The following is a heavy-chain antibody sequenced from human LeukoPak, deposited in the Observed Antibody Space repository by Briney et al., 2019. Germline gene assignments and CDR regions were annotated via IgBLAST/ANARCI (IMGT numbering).Heavy chain of an antibody. CDR3: ARGARCPSCYNWFDP. J-gene: IGHJ5*02. CDR2: MYYSGST. Sequence: SQTLSLTCTVSGGSISSGDYYWSWIRQPPGKGLEWIAYMYYSGSTYYNPSLKSRVTMSADTSKNQLSLKLSSVTAADTAVYYCARGARCPSCYNWFDPWGQGTLVTVSS. CDR1: GGSISSGDYY. V-gene: IGHV4-30-4*01. D-gene: IGHD2-15*01.